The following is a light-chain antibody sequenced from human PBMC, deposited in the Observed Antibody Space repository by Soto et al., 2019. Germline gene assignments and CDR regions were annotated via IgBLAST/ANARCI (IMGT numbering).Light chain of an antibody. CDR1: QDISNY. CDR3: QQYDNLPII. Sequence: DIQMTQSPSSRSASVGDRVTITCQASQDISNYLNWYQQKPGKAPKLLIYDASNLETGVPSRFSGSGSGTDFTFTISSLQPEDIATYYCQQYDNLPIIFGQGTRLEIK. V-gene: IGKV1-33*01. CDR2: DAS. J-gene: IGKJ5*01.